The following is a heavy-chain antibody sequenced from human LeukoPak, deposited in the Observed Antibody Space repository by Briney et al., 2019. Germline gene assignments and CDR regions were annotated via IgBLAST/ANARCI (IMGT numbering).Heavy chain of an antibody. D-gene: IGHD5-18*01. CDR1: GGSISSYY. Sequence: SETLSLTCTVSGGSISSYYWSWIRQPAGKGLEWIGRIYTSGSTNYNPSLKSRVTMSVDTSKNQFSLKLSSVTAADTAVYYCARDSVQLWLGEYYFDYWGQGTLVTVSS. CDR3: ARDSVQLWLGEYYFDY. CDR2: IYTSGST. J-gene: IGHJ4*02. V-gene: IGHV4-4*07.